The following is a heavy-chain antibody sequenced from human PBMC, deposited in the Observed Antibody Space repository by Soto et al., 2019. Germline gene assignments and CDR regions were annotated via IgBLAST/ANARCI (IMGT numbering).Heavy chain of an antibody. J-gene: IGHJ6*02. V-gene: IGHV1-2*02. CDR3: ARDREEVVLPTDTFFYNYCFRV. Sequence: ASVKVSCKTSGYSFTAHYIHWVRQAPGQGLEWMGWINPKNGGTSYAENFQGRVTLTRDTSLSSTHMEVRRLRSDDTAVYYCARDREEVVLPTDTFFYNYCFRVWGQGSTVTVYS. CDR1: GYSFTAHY. CDR2: INPKNGGT. D-gene: IGHD1-1*01.